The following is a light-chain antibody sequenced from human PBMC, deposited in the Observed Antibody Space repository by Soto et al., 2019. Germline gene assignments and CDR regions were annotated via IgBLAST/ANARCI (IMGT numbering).Light chain of an antibody. CDR1: QTVSSNY. J-gene: IGKJ3*01. Sequence: EIVLTQSPGTLSLSPGERATLSCRASQTVSSNYLAWYQQSPGQAPRLLIYGASSRATGIPDRFSGSGSGTDFTLTISRLEPEDCAVYYCQQYGSSPFTFGPGTKVDIK. CDR3: QQYGSSPFT. CDR2: GAS. V-gene: IGKV3-20*01.